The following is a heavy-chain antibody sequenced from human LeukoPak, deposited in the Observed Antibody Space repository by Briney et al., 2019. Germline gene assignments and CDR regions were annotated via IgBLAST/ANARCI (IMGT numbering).Heavy chain of an antibody. CDR2: FSGSGEST. Sequence: GGSLRLSCAASGFTFSSYAMSWVRQAPGKGLGWVSTFSGSGESTNYADSVKGRFTISRDNPKNTLYLQMNSLRAEDTAVYYCAKDLYGSEDYWGQGTLVTVSS. J-gene: IGHJ4*02. CDR3: AKDLYGSEDY. D-gene: IGHD3-10*01. CDR1: GFTFSSYA. V-gene: IGHV3-23*01.